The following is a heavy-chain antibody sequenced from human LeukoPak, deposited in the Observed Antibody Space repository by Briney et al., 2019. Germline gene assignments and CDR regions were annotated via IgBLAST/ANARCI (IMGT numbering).Heavy chain of an antibody. CDR1: GGSIRSYY. J-gene: IGHJ4*02. CDR3: AREGYYDILTATNLFDY. D-gene: IGHD3-9*01. V-gene: IGHV4-4*07. Sequence: SETLSLTCTVSGGSIRSYYWSWIRQPAGKGLEWIGRVYTSGSTKYNTSLKSRVTISVDKSKNQFSLKLSSVPAADTAVYYCAREGYYDILTATNLFDYWGQGTLVTVSS. CDR2: VYTSGST.